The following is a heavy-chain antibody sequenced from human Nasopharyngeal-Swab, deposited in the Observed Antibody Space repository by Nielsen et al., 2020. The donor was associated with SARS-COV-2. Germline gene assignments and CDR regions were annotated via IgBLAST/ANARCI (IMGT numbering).Heavy chain of an antibody. CDR3: AARYYYDSSGYPSDY. D-gene: IGHD3-22*01. Sequence: PVKVSCKASGFTFTSSAVQWVRQARGQRLEWIGWIAVGSGNTNYAQKFQERVTITRDMSTSTAYMELSSLRSEDTAVYYCAARYYYDSSGYPSDYWGQGTLVTVSS. CDR2: IAVGSGNT. V-gene: IGHV1-58*01. CDR1: GFTFTSSA. J-gene: IGHJ4*02.